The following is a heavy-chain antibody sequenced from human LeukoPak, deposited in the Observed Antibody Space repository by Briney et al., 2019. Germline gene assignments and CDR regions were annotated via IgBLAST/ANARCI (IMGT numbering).Heavy chain of an antibody. CDR1: GYTFTSYG. CDR2: ISAYNGNT. CDR3: ARNDYGDYLTNYYFDY. J-gene: IGHJ4*02. Sequence: ASVTVSCTASGYTFTSYGISWVRQAPGQGLEWMGWISAYNGNTNYAQKLQGRVTMTTDTSTSTAYMELRSLRSDDTAVYYCARNDYGDYLTNYYFDYWGQGTLVTVSS. V-gene: IGHV1-18*01. D-gene: IGHD4-17*01.